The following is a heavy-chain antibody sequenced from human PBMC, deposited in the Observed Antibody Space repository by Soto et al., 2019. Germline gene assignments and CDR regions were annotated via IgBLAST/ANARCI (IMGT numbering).Heavy chain of an antibody. V-gene: IGHV3-30-3*01. CDR3: AREPAVATISDSRGMEYYYYGMDV. CDR1: GFTFSSYD. Sequence: PGGSLRLSSAASGFTFSSYDMLWVRQAPGKGLEWVAVISYDGSNKYYAASVKGRFTISRDNSKNTLYLQMNSLSAEDTAVYYCAREPAVATISDSRGMEYYYYGMDVWGQGTTGTDSS. D-gene: IGHD5-12*01. J-gene: IGHJ6*02. CDR2: ISYDGSNK.